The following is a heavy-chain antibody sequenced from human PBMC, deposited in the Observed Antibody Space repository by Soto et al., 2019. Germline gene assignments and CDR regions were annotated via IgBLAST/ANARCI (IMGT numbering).Heavy chain of an antibody. Sequence: PGGSLRLSCAASGFTFSSYWMSWGRQAPGKGLEGVANIKLDGSEKYYVDSVKGRFTISRDNAKNSLYLQMNSLRAEDTALYYGARDMDSSSGYEDAFDLWGQGTMVTVSS. CDR3: ARDMDSSSGYEDAFDL. J-gene: IGHJ3*01. V-gene: IGHV3-7*01. CDR1: GFTFSSYW. CDR2: IKLDGSEK. D-gene: IGHD6-13*01.